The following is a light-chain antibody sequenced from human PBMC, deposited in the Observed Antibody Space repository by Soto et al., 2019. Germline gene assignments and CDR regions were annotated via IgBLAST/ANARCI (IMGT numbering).Light chain of an antibody. CDR3: QQRSNWPFT. J-gene: IGKJ5*01. CDR1: QSVSSY. Sequence: EIVLTQSPATLSWSPGERATLSCRASQSVSSYLAWYQQKPGQAPRLLIYDASNRATGIPARFSGSGSGTDFTLTISSLEPEDFAVYYCQQRSNWPFTFGQGTRLEIK. V-gene: IGKV3-11*01. CDR2: DAS.